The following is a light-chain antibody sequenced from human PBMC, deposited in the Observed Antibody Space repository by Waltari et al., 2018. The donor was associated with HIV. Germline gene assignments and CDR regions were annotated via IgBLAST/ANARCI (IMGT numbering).Light chain of an antibody. CDR3: QQYDDWPPFT. V-gene: IGKV3-15*01. Sequence: DIVMTQSPAILSVSPGESVTLSCRASQRVRTSLTWYQQKPGQAPRHLIYGASTRATGMPARFSGSGSGTEFTLTISSLQSEDSAVYHCQQYDDWPPFTFGQGTKLEIK. CDR1: QRVRTS. CDR2: GAS. J-gene: IGKJ2*01.